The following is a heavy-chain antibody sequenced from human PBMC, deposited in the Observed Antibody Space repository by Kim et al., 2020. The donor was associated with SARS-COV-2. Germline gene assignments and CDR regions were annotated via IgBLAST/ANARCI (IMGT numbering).Heavy chain of an antibody. V-gene: IGHV1-69*01. J-gene: IGHJ4*02. Sequence: DQKLQGRVTITADESTSTAYMGLSSLRSEDTAVYYWARGVFGELYEFDYWGQGTLVTVSS. CDR3: ARGVFGELYEFDY. D-gene: IGHD3-10*01.